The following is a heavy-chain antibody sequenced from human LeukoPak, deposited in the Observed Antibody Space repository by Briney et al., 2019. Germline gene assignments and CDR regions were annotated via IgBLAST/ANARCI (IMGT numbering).Heavy chain of an antibody. CDR1: GFTFSSYW. CDR2: ISYDGSNK. Sequence: PGGSLRLSCAASGFTFSSYWMSWVRQAPGKGLEWVAVISYDGSNKYYADSVKGRFTISRDNSKNTLYLQMNSLRAEDTAVYYCARSHFDYWGQGTLVTVSS. J-gene: IGHJ4*02. V-gene: IGHV3-30-3*01. CDR3: ARSHFDY.